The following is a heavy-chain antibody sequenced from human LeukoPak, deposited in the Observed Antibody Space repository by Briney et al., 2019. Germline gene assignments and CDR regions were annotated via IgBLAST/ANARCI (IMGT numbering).Heavy chain of an antibody. Sequence: QSGGSLRLSCAASGFTVSSNYMSWVRQAPGKGLEWVSVIYSGGSTYYADSVKGRFTISRDNSKNTLSLQMNSLRAEDTAVYYCARAGLYCSGGSCYHFDYWGQGTLVTVSS. CDR1: GFTVSSNY. V-gene: IGHV3-53*01. J-gene: IGHJ4*02. CDR2: IYSGGST. CDR3: ARAGLYCSGGSCYHFDY. D-gene: IGHD2-15*01.